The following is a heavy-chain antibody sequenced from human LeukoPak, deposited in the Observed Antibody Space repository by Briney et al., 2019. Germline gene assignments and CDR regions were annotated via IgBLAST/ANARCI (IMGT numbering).Heavy chain of an antibody. D-gene: IGHD6-6*01. V-gene: IGHV1-18*01. CDR1: GYTFSTYG. CDR2: ISAYNGNT. CDR3: ARDHTAARPNWFDP. Sequence: ASVKVPCKASGYTFSTYGISWVRQAPGQGLEWMGWISAYNGNTNYPQKFQDRVTMTTDTSTSTAYMELRSLRSDDTAVYHCARDHTAARPNWFDPWGQAPLVTVSS. J-gene: IGHJ5*02.